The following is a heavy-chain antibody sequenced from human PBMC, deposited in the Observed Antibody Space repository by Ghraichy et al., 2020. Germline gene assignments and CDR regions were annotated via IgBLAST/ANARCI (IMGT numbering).Heavy chain of an antibody. Sequence: SETLSLTCTVSGGSISSYYWSWIRQPPGNGLEWIGYIYYSGSTNYNPSLKSRVTISVDTSKNQFSLKLSSVTAADTAVYYCARVELAAAGTGWFDPWGQGTLVTVSS. D-gene: IGHD6-13*01. V-gene: IGHV4-59*01. CDR2: IYYSGST. J-gene: IGHJ5*02. CDR1: GGSISSYY. CDR3: ARVELAAAGTGWFDP.